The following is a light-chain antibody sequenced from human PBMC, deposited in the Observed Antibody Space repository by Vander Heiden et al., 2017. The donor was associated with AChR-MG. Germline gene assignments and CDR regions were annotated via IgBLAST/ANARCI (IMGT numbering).Light chain of an antibody. J-gene: IGLJ2*01. Sequence: SSESTQGPPVSVALGQSVTIACQGCSLRRFYGSWYQQEPGQAPVLIFCGHRQRPSGIPDRFSGSLSGDTSYLTITGAQAEDDADYYCHSRDSDGLPLVFGGGTKLTVL. CDR3: HSRDSDGLPLV. V-gene: IGLV3-19*01. CDR1: SLRRFY. CDR2: GHR.